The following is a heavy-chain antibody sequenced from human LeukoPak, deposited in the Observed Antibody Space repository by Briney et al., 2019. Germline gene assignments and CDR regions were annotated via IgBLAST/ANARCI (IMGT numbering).Heavy chain of an antibody. CDR1: GGSIGSYY. V-gene: IGHV4-59*01. CDR3: ARDGNEILTGWSPLDY. D-gene: IGHD3-9*01. J-gene: IGHJ4*02. CDR2: IYYTGTT. Sequence: SGTLSLTCTVSGGSIGSYYWSWIRQPPGKGLEWIGYIYYTGTTNYNPSLKSRVTISVDTSKNQFALKVSSVTAADTAVYYCARDGNEILTGWSPLDYWGRGTLVTVSS.